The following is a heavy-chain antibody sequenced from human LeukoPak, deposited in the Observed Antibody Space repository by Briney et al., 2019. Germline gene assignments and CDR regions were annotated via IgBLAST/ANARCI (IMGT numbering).Heavy chain of an antibody. V-gene: IGHV3-21*01. J-gene: IGHJ4*02. Sequence: GGSLRLSCAASGFTFSSYSMNWVRQAPGKGLEWVSSISSSSSYIYYADSVKGRFTISRDNAKNSLYLQMNSLRAEDTAVYYCARDLNDYYGSGSSPAPFGGQGTLVTVSS. CDR2: ISSSSSYI. D-gene: IGHD3-10*01. CDR3: ARDLNDYYGSGSSPAPF. CDR1: GFTFSSYS.